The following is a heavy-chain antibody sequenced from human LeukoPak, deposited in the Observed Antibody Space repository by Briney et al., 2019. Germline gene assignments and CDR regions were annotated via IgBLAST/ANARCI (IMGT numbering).Heavy chain of an antibody. J-gene: IGHJ6*02. D-gene: IGHD2-2*01. CDR1: GFTFSSYA. CDR3: ATQYQLDYYHYGMDV. CDR2: ISGSGGST. Sequence: GGSLRLSCAASGFTFSSYAMSWVRQAPGKGLEWVSAISGSGGSTYYADSVKGRFTISRDNSKNTLYLQMNSLRAEDTAVYYCATQYQLDYYHYGMDVWGQGTTVTVSS. V-gene: IGHV3-23*01.